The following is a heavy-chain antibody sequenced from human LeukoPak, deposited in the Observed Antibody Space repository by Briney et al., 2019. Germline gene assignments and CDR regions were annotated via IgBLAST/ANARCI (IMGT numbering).Heavy chain of an antibody. CDR1: GGSISTNLYY. Sequence: SETLSLTCTVSGGSISTNLYYWVWIRQPPGKGLEWIATIYYSGTTYYNPSLKSRVTISIGTSKNQFSLKLSSVTAADTAVYYCARLNTSPSFDYWGQGTLVTVSS. D-gene: IGHD2-2*01. V-gene: IGHV4-39*01. CDR2: IYYSGTT. J-gene: IGHJ4*02. CDR3: ARLNTSPSFDY.